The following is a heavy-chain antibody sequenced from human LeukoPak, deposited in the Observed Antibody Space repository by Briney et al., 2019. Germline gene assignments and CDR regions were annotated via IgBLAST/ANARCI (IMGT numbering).Heavy chain of an antibody. CDR1: GGSTSSSHW. J-gene: IGHJ4*02. D-gene: IGHD6-19*01. V-gene: IGHV4-4*02. Sequence: SETLSLTCAVSGGSTSSSHWWSWVRQPPGKGLEWIGEIYHSGSANYNPSLRSRVTISVDKSKNQFSLRLSSVTAADAAVYYCTGTNLVAGRAFDYWGQGTLVSVSS. CDR2: IYHSGSA. CDR3: TGTNLVAGRAFDY.